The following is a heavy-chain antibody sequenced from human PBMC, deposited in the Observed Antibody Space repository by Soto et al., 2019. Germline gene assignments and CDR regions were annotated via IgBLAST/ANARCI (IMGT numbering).Heavy chain of an antibody. J-gene: IGHJ4*02. CDR1: GITFSSYT. CDR3: ASSPPALGWDYYFDS. D-gene: IGHD1-26*01. V-gene: IGHV3-48*01. CDR2: ISVSSSTI. Sequence: EVQLVESGGGLVQPGGSLRLSCAASGITFSSYTMNWVRQAPGKGLEWLSYISVSSSTIYYADSVEGRFTISRDNAKNSLYLQMDSLRADDTAVYYCASSPPALGWDYYFDSWGQGTPVTVSS.